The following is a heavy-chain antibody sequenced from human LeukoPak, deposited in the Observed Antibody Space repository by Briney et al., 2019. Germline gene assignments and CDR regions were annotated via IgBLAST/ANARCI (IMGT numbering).Heavy chain of an antibody. V-gene: IGHV4-39*01. CDR1: GGSISSSSYY. CDR2: IYYSGST. CDR3: ARPPTHNSGSYYY. J-gene: IGHJ4*02. D-gene: IGHD1-26*01. Sequence: SETLSLTCTVSGGSISSSSYYWGWIRQPPGKGLEWIGSIYYSGSTYYNPSLKSRVTISVDTSKSQFSLKLSSVTAADTAVYYCARPPTHNSGSYYYWGQGTLVTVSS.